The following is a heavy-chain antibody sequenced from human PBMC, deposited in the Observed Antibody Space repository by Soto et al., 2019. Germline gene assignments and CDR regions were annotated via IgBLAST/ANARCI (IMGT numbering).Heavy chain of an antibody. CDR1: GFTFSNAW. CDR3: TTDTDIVVVPAADNWFDP. V-gene: IGHV3-15*01. D-gene: IGHD2-2*01. CDR2: IKSKTDGGTT. Sequence: PGGSLRLSCAASGFTFSNAWMSWVRQAPGKGLEWVGRIKSKTDGGTTDYAAPVKGRFTISRDDSKNTLYLQMNSLKTEDTAVYYCTTDTDIVVVPAADNWFDPWGQGTLVTVSS. J-gene: IGHJ5*02.